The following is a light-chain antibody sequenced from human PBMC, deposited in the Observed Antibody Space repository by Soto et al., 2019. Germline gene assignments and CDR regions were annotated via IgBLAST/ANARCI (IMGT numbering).Light chain of an antibody. CDR3: SSYTTSSALQV. CDR2: EVN. V-gene: IGLV2-14*01. Sequence: QSALTQPASVSGSPGQSITISCTGTSSDVGGYDSVSWYQQHPGKAPKVMINEVNNRPSGVSNRFSGSRSGNTASLTISGLQADDEADYYCSSYTTSSALQVFGTGTKVTVL. J-gene: IGLJ1*01. CDR1: SSDVGGYDS.